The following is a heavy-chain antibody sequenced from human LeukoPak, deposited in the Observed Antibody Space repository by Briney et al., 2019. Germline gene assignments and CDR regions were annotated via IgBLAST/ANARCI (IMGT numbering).Heavy chain of an antibody. J-gene: IGHJ3*02. Sequence: ASVKVSCKASGYTFTGYYMHWVRQAPGQGLEWMGWINPNSGGTNYEQKFQGRVTMTRDTSISTAYMELSRLRSDDTAVYYCARSYDILTGYSSGWAFDIWGQGTMVTVSS. V-gene: IGHV1-2*02. CDR1: GYTFTGYY. CDR2: INPNSGGT. CDR3: ARSYDILTGYSSGWAFDI. D-gene: IGHD3-9*01.